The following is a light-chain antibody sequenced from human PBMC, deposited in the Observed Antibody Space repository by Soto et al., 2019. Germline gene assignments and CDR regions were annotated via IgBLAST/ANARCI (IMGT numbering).Light chain of an antibody. J-gene: IGKJ4*01. V-gene: IGKV1-39*01. Sequence: DIQMTQSPSSLSASVGDRVTITCRASQSISKYLNWYQQKPGKAPKLLIYAASYLQSGVPSRFSGSGSGTDFTLTLTGLQPDDVATYYCQQSYTTPLTFGGGTKVQMK. CDR1: QSISKY. CDR3: QQSYTTPLT. CDR2: AAS.